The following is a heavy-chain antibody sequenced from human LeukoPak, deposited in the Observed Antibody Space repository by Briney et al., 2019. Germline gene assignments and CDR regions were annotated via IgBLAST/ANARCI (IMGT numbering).Heavy chain of an antibody. V-gene: IGHV1-2*02. CDR2: INPNSGGT. Sequence: AASVKVSCKASGYTFTGYYMHWVRQAPGQGLEWMGWINPNSGGTNYAQKFQGRVTMTRDTSISTAYMELSRLRSDDTAVYYCARDRTGHSSGWYLGGFDYWGQGTLVTVSS. CDR1: GYTFTGYY. D-gene: IGHD6-19*01. CDR3: ARDRTGHSSGWYLGGFDY. J-gene: IGHJ4*02.